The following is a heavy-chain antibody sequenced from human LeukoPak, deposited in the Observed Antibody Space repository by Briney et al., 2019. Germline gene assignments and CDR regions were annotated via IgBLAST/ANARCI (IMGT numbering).Heavy chain of an antibody. CDR3: ARDIPYSGYDWNWFDP. D-gene: IGHD5-12*01. CDR2: INHSGST. V-gene: IGHV4-34*01. J-gene: IGHJ5*02. CDR1: GGSFSGYY. Sequence: SETLSLTCAVYGGSFSGYYWSWIRQPPGKGLEWIGEINHSGSTNYNPSLKSRVTISVDTSKNQFSLKLSSVTAADTAVYYCARDIPYSGYDWNWFDPWGQGTLVTVSS.